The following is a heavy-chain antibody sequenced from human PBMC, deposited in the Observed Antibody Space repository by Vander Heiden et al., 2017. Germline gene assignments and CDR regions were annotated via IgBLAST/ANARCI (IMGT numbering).Heavy chain of an antibody. CDR2: ISWNSGSI. V-gene: IGHV3-9*01. D-gene: IGHD1-1*01. CDR1: GFTFDDYA. J-gene: IGHJ6*02. Sequence: EVQLVESGGGLVQPGRSLRLSCAASGFTFDDYAMHWVRQAPGKGLEWVSGISWNSGSIGYADSVKGRFTISRDNAKNSLYLQMNSLRAEDTALYYCARDWRGSDYYYYGMDVWGQGTTVTVS. CDR3: ARDWRGSDYYYYGMDV.